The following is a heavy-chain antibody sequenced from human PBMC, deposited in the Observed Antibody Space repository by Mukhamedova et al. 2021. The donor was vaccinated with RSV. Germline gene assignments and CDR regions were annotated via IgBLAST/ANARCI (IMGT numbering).Heavy chain of an antibody. Sequence: RQAPGKRLEWASIISGSGDSTYYASSVKGRFTISRDNSKDTLFLQMDSLRADDTAIYYWAKRGSFCSSVTSVTGDYQYFYMDDWGK. V-gene: IGHV3-23*01. J-gene: IGHJ6*03. D-gene: IGHD2-2*01. CDR3: AKRGSFCSSVTSVTGDYQYFYMDD. CDR2: ISGSGDST.